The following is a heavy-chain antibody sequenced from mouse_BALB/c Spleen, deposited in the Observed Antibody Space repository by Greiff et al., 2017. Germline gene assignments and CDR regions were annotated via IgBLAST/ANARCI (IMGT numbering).Heavy chain of an antibody. CDR1: GFTFSDYY. D-gene: IGHD1-2*01. CDR3: ARDGTTATAWFAY. Sequence: DVMLVESGGGLVKPGGSLKLSCAASGFTFSDYYMYWVRQTPEKRLEWVATISDGGSYTYYPDSVKGRFTISRDNAKNNLYLQMSSLKSEDTAMYYCARDGTTATAWFAYWGQGTLVTVSA. V-gene: IGHV5-4*02. J-gene: IGHJ3*01. CDR2: ISDGGSYT.